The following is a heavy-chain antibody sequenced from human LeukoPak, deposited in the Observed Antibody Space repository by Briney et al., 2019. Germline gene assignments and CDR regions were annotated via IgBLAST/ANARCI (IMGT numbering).Heavy chain of an antibody. CDR2: ISSSSNYI. V-gene: IGHV3-21*01. Sequence: GGSLRLSCAASGFTFSSYSMNWVRQAPGKGLEWVSSISSSSNYIYYADSVKGRFTISRDNAKDSLYLQMDSLRAEDTAVYYCARDKRQERWPDYWGQGTLVTVSS. CDR3: ARDKRQERWPDY. J-gene: IGHJ4*02. CDR1: GFTFSSYS. D-gene: IGHD5-24*01.